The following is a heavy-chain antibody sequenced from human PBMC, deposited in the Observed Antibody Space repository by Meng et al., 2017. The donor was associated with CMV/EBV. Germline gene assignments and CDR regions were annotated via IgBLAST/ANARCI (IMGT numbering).Heavy chain of an antibody. Sequence: SETLSLTCAVYGGSFSGYDWTWIRQSPGKGLEWIGEINHRGSTNYNPSLKSRLTISLDTSKNQFSLKLKSVTAADTAVYYCARGLTSVTMIVVVFTAASLAYDSWGQGTLVTVSS. V-gene: IGHV4-34*01. CDR1: GGSFSGYD. CDR3: ARGLTSVTMIVVVFTAASLAYDS. D-gene: IGHD3-22*01. CDR2: INHRGST. J-gene: IGHJ4*02.